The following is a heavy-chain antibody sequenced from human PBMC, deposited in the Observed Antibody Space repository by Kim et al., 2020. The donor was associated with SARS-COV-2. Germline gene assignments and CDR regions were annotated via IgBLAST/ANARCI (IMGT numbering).Heavy chain of an antibody. Sequence: YYNPALKSRVTISVDTSKNQFSLRLSSVAAADTAFYYCTRTTVDSRMVALYWGQGTLVTVSS. J-gene: IGHJ4*02. CDR3: TRTTVDSRMVALY. D-gene: IGHD5-18*01. V-gene: IGHV4-39*01.